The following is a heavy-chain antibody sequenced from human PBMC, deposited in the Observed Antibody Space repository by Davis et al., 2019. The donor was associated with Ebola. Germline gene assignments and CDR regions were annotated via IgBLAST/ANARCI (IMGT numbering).Heavy chain of an antibody. J-gene: IGHJ4*02. CDR2: ISSSSSYI. V-gene: IGHV3-21*01. CDR1: GFTFSSYS. Sequence: GESLKISCAASGFTFSSYSMNWVRQAPGKGLEWVSSISSSSSYIYYADSVKGRFTISRDNAKNSLYLQMNSLRAEDTAVYYCARGSWGDYVLNWGQGTLVTVSS. CDR3: ARGSWGDYVLN. D-gene: IGHD4-17*01.